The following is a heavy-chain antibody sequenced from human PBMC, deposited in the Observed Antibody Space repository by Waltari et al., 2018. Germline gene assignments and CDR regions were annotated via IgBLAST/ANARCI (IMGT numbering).Heavy chain of an antibody. Sequence: EVQLVESGGGLVQPGGSLRLSCAASGFTLSSFWMSWARQAPGKGLEWVANINQDGSWRYYSDSVKGRFTISRDNAKNSVYLQMNSLRAEDTAVYYCQRGDYWGQGTLVTVSS. CDR1: GFTLSSFW. CDR3: QRGDY. V-gene: IGHV3-7*04. CDR2: INQDGSWR. J-gene: IGHJ4*02.